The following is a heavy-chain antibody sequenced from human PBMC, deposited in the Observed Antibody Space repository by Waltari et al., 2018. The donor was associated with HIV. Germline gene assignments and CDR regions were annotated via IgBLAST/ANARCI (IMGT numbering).Heavy chain of an antibody. J-gene: IGHJ4*02. Sequence: EVQLVVSGGGLGKPGGSLSLSCVVSGFTFRTAGMSWVREAAGKVLELGGRIKTKTDGGTVDYAAPVTGRFTISSDDSQSTLYLEINSLKTEDTAVYYCTTIQFYYVFEFWAQGTLVTVSS. CDR1: GFTFRTAG. V-gene: IGHV3-15*01. CDR3: TTIQFYYVFEF. D-gene: IGHD3-10*02. CDR2: IKTKTDGGTV.